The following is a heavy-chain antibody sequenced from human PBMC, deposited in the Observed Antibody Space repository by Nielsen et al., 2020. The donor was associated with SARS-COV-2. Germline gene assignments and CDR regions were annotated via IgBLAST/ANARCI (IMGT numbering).Heavy chain of an antibody. CDR1: GFTFSNSW. V-gene: IGHV3-74*01. J-gene: IGHJ4*02. CDR3: TNWNDGY. CDR2: ISPDGDIV. Sequence: GESLKISCAASGFTFSNSWMHWVRQAPGKGLVLVSRISPDGDIVNYADSVRGRFTTSRDNAKNTLYLQMNSLRAEATAVYFCTNWNDGYWGQGTPVTVSS. D-gene: IGHD1-1*01.